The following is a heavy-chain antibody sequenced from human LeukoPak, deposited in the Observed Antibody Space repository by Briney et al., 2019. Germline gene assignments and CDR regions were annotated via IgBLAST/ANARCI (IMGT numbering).Heavy chain of an antibody. CDR3: ARVRTNTYGFDY. V-gene: IGHV3-74*01. CDR2: INSDGSST. D-gene: IGHD5-18*01. CDR1: GFTFSYYW. J-gene: IGHJ4*02. Sequence: GGSLRLSCAAAGFTFSYYWMHWVRQAPGKGLVCVSHINSDGSSTSYADSVKGRFTISRDNAKNTLYLQMNSLRAEDTAVYYCARVRTNTYGFDYWGQGTLVTVSS.